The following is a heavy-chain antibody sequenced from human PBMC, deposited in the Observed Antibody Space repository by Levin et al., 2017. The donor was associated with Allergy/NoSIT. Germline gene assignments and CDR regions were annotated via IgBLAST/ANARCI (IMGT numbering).Heavy chain of an antibody. CDR3: AKARNVLLWFGELPPPYDMDV. J-gene: IGHJ6*02. CDR1: GFTFSSYG. D-gene: IGHD3-10*01. CDR2: ISYDGSNK. Sequence: GESLKISCAASGFTFSSYGMHWVRQAPGKGLEWVAVISYDGSNKYYADSVKGRFTISRDNSKNTLYLQMNSLRAEDTAVYYCAKARNVLLWFGELPPPYDMDVWGQGTTVTVSS. V-gene: IGHV3-30*18.